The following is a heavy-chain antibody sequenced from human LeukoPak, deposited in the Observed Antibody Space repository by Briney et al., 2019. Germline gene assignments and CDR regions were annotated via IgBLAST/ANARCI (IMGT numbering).Heavy chain of an antibody. CDR3: ARVLVGIDY. J-gene: IGHJ4*02. Sequence: SETLSLTCTVSGYSISSGYYWGWIRQPPGKGLEWIGSIYHSGSTYYNPSLKSRVTISVDTSKNQFSLKLSSVTAADTAVYYCARVLVGIDYWGQGTLVIVSS. CDR1: GYSISSGYY. V-gene: IGHV4-38-2*02. CDR2: IYHSGST. D-gene: IGHD1-26*01.